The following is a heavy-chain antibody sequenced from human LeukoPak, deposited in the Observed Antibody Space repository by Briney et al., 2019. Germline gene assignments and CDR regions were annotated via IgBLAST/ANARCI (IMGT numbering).Heavy chain of an antibody. CDR1: GFTFSSYE. J-gene: IGHJ4*02. V-gene: IGHV3-23*01. CDR2: ISGSGHTT. CDR3: AKEPHMLTGYYTDYFEY. Sequence: GGSLRLSCAASGFTFSSYEMNWVRQAPGKGLEWVSVISGSGHTTYYIESVKGRFTVSRDNSKNTLYLQMTSLRAEDTAVYFCAKEPHMLTGYYTDYFEYWGQGALVTVSS. D-gene: IGHD3-9*01.